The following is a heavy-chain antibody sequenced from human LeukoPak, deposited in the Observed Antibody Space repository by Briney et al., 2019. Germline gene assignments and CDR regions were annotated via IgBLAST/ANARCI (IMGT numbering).Heavy chain of an antibody. Sequence: GGSLRLSCAASGFTFSSYAMSWVRQAPGKGLEWVSAISGSGGNTYYADSVKGRFTISRDNSKNTLYLQMNTLRADDTALYYCARDVEVAGIRDSWGQGTVVTVSS. V-gene: IGHV3-23*01. CDR1: GFTFSSYA. CDR3: ARDVEVAGIRDS. J-gene: IGHJ4*02. D-gene: IGHD6-19*01. CDR2: ISGSGGNT.